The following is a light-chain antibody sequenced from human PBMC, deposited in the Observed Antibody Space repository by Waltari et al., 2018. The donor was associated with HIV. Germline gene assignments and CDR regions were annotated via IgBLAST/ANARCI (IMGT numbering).Light chain of an antibody. CDR2: EVS. Sequence: QSALTQPASVYGSPGQSTTIPCTGTSSDFGSYELVHWYQKHPDKAPTLMIYEVSKRPSGVSNRFSGSKSGNMASLTISGLQAEDEADYYCCSYAGSSTHVFGGGTKVTVL. V-gene: IGLV2-23*02. CDR3: CSYAGSSTHV. CDR1: SSDFGSYEL. J-gene: IGLJ1*01.